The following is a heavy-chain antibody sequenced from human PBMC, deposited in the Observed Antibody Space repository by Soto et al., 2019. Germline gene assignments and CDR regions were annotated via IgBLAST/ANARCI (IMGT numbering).Heavy chain of an antibody. CDR2: MFSSNGYT. CDR1: DHTFTSYG. V-gene: IGHV1-18*01. CDR3: ASLRRAGRGWPYYFDS. D-gene: IGHD6-19*01. Sequence: QVQLVQSGAEVKKPGASVKVSCKASDHTFTSYGITWVRQAPGQGLEWMGWMFSSNGYTDYAQKFQGRVTRSTDTSTGTASMELRRLRSDATAVYYCASLRRAGRGWPYYFDSWGQGTLVTVSS. J-gene: IGHJ4*02.